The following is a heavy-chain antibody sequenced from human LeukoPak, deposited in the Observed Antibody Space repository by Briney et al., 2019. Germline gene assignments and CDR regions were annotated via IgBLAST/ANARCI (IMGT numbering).Heavy chain of an antibody. CDR2: IAHDGGYK. D-gene: IGHD2/OR15-2a*01. CDR1: GFSFSSHA. Sequence: GSSLRLSCAASGFSFSSHAMHWVRQAPGKGLEWVALIAHDGGYKYYEDSVKGRFTISRDNSKNTLHLQMNSLRAEDTAVYYCAKESNSFDLWGQGIMVTVSS. J-gene: IGHJ3*01. CDR3: AKESNSFDL. V-gene: IGHV3-30*18.